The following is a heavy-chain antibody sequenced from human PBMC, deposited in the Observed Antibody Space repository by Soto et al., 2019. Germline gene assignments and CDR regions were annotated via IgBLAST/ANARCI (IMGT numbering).Heavy chain of an antibody. Sequence: QVQPQESGPGLVKPSETLSLTCTVSGGSISSYYWSWIRQPPGKGLEWIGYIYYSGSTNYNPSLKSRVTISVDTSKNQFSLKLSSVTAADTAVYYCARSSSWYGHLGYWGQGTLVTVSS. D-gene: IGHD6-13*01. CDR2: IYYSGST. J-gene: IGHJ4*02. CDR1: GGSISSYY. V-gene: IGHV4-59*01. CDR3: ARSSSWYGHLGY.